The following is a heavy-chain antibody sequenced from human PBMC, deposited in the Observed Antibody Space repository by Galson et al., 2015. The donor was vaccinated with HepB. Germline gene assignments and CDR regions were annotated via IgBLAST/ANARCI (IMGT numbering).Heavy chain of an antibody. CDR1: GYTFTGYY. V-gene: IGHV1-2*04. CDR2: INPNSGGT. D-gene: IGHD6-19*01. CDR3: ARAPIAVADYYFDY. Sequence: SVKVSCKASGYTFTGYYMHWVRQAPGQGLEWMGWINPNSGGTNYAQKFQGWVTMTRDTSISTAYMELSRLRSDDTAVYYCARAPIAVADYYFDYWGQGTLVTVSS. J-gene: IGHJ4*02.